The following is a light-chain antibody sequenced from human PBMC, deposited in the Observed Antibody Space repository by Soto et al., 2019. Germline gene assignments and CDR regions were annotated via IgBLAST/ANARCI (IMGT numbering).Light chain of an antibody. CDR2: GAS. V-gene: IGKV3-15*01. Sequence: ERVMAQCPATLSVSPGERATLSCRASQYIGSNLAWYQQKPDQAPRLLIYGASTRATGIPARFSGSGSGTEFTLTISSLQSEDFAVYYCEQYNNWPITFGQGTRLE. CDR3: EQYNNWPIT. CDR1: QYIGSN. J-gene: IGKJ5*01.